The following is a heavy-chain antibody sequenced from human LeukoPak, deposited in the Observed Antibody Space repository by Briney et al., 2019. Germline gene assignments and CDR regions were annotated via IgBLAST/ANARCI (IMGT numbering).Heavy chain of an antibody. CDR2: VKQDGSEK. J-gene: IGHJ4*02. CDR1: GFTFSSYW. CDR3: ARVKYYYGSGSDYFDY. D-gene: IGHD3-10*01. Sequence: GGSLRLSCAASGFTFSSYWMSWVRQAPGKGLEWVANVKQDGSEKYYVDSVKGRFTISRDNAKNSLYLQMNSLRAEDTAVYYCARVKYYYGSGSDYFDYWGPGTLVTVSS. V-gene: IGHV3-7*03.